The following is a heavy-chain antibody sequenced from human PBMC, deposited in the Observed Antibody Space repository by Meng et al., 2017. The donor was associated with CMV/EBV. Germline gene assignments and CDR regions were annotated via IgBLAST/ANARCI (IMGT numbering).Heavy chain of an antibody. CDR2: MNPNSGNT. CDR1: FSNYD. J-gene: IGHJ5*02. CDR3: ARGGSDYDFWSGYSYWFDP. D-gene: IGHD3-3*01. Sequence: FSNYDINGVRQATGQGLEWMGWMNPNSGNTGYAQKFQGRATMTRNTSISTAYMELSSLRSEDTAVYYCARGGSDYDFWSGYSYWFDPWGQGTLVTVSS. V-gene: IGHV1-8*01.